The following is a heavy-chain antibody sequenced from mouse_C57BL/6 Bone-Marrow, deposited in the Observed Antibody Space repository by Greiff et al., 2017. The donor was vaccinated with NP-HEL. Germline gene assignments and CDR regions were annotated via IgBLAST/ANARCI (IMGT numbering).Heavy chain of an antibody. Sequence: VKLMESGAELVKPGASVKLSCKASGYTFTEYTIHWVKQRSGQGLEWIGWFYPGSGSIKYNEKFKDKATLTADKSSSTVYMELSRLTSEDSAVYFCARHPLIYYYGSSLWYFDVWGTGTTVTVSS. V-gene: IGHV1-62-2*01. CDR3: ARHPLIYYYGSSLWYFDV. CDR2: FYPGSGSI. J-gene: IGHJ1*03. D-gene: IGHD1-1*01. CDR1: GYTFTEYT.